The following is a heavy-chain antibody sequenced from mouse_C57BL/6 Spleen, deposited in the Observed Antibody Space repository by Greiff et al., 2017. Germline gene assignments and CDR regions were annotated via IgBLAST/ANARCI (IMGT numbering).Heavy chain of an antibody. CDR3: ARSGSSYDY. CDR1: GYTFTSYW. V-gene: IGHV1-55*01. D-gene: IGHD1-1*01. Sequence: VQLQQPGAELVKPGASVKMSCKASGYTFTSYWITWVKQRPGQGLEWIGDIYPGRGSTNYNEKFKSKATLTVDTSSSTAYMQLSSLTAEDSAVYYCARSGSSYDYWGQGTTLTVSS. CDR2: IYPGRGST. J-gene: IGHJ2*01.